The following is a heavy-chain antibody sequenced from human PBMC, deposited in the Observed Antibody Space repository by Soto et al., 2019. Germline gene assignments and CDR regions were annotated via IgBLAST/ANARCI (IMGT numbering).Heavy chain of an antibody. CDR1: GFTFSSYS. CDR2: ISSSSSYI. D-gene: IGHD5-18*01. J-gene: IGHJ4*02. Sequence: GGSLRLSYAASGFTFSSYSMNWARQAPGKGLEWVSSISSSSSYIYYADSVKGRFTISRDNAKNSLYLQMNSLRAEDTAVYYCARVMDTAMVMGYWGQGTLVIFSS. V-gene: IGHV3-21*01. CDR3: ARVMDTAMVMGY.